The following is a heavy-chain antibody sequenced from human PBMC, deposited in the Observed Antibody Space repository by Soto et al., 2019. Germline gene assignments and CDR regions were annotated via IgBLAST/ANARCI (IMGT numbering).Heavy chain of an antibody. Sequence: GGSLRLSCAASGFTFSRYGMHWGRPAPGKGLEWVAVIWYDGSNKYYADSVKGRFTISRDNSKNTLYLQMNSLRAEDTAVYYCARGPQQWLVPFDYWGQGTLVTVSS. D-gene: IGHD6-19*01. CDR2: IWYDGSNK. CDR3: ARGPQQWLVPFDY. V-gene: IGHV3-33*01. CDR1: GFTFSRYG. J-gene: IGHJ4*02.